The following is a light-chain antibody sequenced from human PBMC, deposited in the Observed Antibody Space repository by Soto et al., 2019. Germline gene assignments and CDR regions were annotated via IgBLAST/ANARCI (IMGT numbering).Light chain of an antibody. Sequence: DIQMTQSPSSLSASVGDRVTITCQASQDISNYLNWYQQKPGKAPKLLIYDASNLETGVPSRFSGSGSGTDFTFTISSLQPEDIATYYCQQYDNRPLTFGPGNKVDIK. CDR3: QQYDNRPLT. CDR1: QDISNY. J-gene: IGKJ3*01. CDR2: DAS. V-gene: IGKV1-33*01.